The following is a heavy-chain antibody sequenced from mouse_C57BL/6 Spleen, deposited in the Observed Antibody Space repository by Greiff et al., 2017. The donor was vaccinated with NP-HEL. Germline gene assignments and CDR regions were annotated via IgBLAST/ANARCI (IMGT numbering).Heavy chain of an antibody. CDR1: GFTFSDYG. CDR3: SREDYGDAMDY. V-gene: IGHV5-17*01. CDR2: ISSGSSTI. D-gene: IGHD1-1*01. Sequence: EVKLMESGGGLVKPGGSLKLSCAASGFTFSDYGMHWVRQAPETGLEWVAYISSGSSTIYYADTVKGRFTISRDNAKNTLFLQMTSLRSEDTAMYYCSREDYGDAMDYWGQGTSVTVSS. J-gene: IGHJ4*01.